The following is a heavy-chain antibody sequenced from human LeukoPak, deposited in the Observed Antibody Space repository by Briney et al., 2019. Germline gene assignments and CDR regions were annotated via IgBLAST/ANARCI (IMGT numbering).Heavy chain of an antibody. Sequence: GGSLRLSCAASGFTFSSYSMNWVRQAPGKGLEWVSSISSSSTYIYYADSVKGRFTISRDNAKSSLYLQMNSLRAEDTAVYYCARARCCSSTSCYGDFDYWGQGTLATVSS. CDR1: GFTFSSYS. CDR2: ISSSSTYI. V-gene: IGHV3-21*01. CDR3: ARARCCSSTSCYGDFDY. J-gene: IGHJ4*02. D-gene: IGHD2-2*01.